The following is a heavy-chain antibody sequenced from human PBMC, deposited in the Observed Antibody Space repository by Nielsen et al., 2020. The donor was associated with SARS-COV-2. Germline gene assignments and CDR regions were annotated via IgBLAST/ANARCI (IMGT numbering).Heavy chain of an antibody. CDR1: GFTFSSYG. CDR3: ARVSGSAWYFDY. D-gene: IGHD5-12*01. CDR2: IWYDGSNK. V-gene: IGHV3-33*01. Sequence: GESLKISCAASGFTFSSYGMHWVRQASGKGLEWVAVIWYDGSNKYYADSVKGRFTISRDNSKNTLYLQMNSLRAEDTAVYYCARVSGSAWYFDYWGQGTLVTVSS. J-gene: IGHJ4*02.